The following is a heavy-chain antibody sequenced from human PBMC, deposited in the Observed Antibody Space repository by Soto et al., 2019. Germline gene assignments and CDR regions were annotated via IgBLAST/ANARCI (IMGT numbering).Heavy chain of an antibody. D-gene: IGHD2-8*01. V-gene: IGHV4-30-4*01. CDR2: IYYSGTT. Sequence: QVQLQESGPGLVKPSQTLSLTCTVSGGSISSGEYYWSSIRQPPGKGLEWIGNIYYSGTTYYNPSIKRRVTISVDPSKNQFSLKLFSVTAADTTVYYCSRDGGFCTIGVCPVYYYYGMDVWGQGTTVSVSS. CDR1: GGSISSGEYY. CDR3: SRDGGFCTIGVCPVYYYYGMDV. J-gene: IGHJ6*02.